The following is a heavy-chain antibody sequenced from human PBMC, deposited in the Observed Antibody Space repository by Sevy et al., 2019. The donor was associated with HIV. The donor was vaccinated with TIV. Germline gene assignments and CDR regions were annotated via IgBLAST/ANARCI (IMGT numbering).Heavy chain of an antibody. D-gene: IGHD6-19*01. J-gene: IGHJ6*02. CDR3: AKGRDSSGWYYYGMDV. CDR2: ISYDGSNK. V-gene: IGHV3-30*18. Sequence: EWSLRLSCAASGFTFSSYGMHWVRQAPGKGLEWVAFISYDGSNKYYADSVKGRFTISRDNSKNTLYLQMNSLRAEDTAVYYCAKGRDSSGWYYYGMDVWGQGTTVTVSS. CDR1: GFTFSSYG.